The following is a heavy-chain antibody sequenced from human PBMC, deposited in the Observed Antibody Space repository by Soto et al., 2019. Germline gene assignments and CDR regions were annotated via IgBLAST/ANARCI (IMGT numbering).Heavy chain of an antibody. CDR3: AKGGRQWLVTSDFNY. V-gene: IGHV3-30*18. Sequence: VQLVESGGGVVQPGRSLRLSCAASGFTFSDYAMHWVRQAPGKGLEWVAVVSDDGRNTHYADSVKGRFTIPRDSSKNTVSLEMTSLRAEDTAVYYCAKGGRQWLVTSDFNYWGQGALATFSS. CDR1: GFTFSDYA. J-gene: IGHJ4*02. D-gene: IGHD6-19*01. CDR2: VSDDGRNT.